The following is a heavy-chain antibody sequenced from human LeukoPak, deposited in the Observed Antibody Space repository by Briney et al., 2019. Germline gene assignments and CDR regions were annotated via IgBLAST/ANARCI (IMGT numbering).Heavy chain of an antibody. CDR1: GFTFSSYS. CDR3: AKDYDILTGYENDY. J-gene: IGHJ4*02. CDR2: ISSRSSYI. Sequence: GGSLRLSCAASGFTFSSYSMHWVRQAPGKGLEWVSSISSRSSYIYYADSVKGRFTISRDNSKNTLYLQMNSLRAEDTAVYYCAKDYDILTGYENDYWGQGTLVTVSS. V-gene: IGHV3-21*01. D-gene: IGHD3-9*01.